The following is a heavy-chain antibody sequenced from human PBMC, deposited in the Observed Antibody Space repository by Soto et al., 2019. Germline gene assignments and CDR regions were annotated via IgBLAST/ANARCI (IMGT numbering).Heavy chain of an antibody. Sequence: SETLSLTCTVSGGSISSGASYWGWIRQPPGKGLEWIGYIYYSGSTHYNPSLKSRVTIPVDTSKNQFSLKLSSVTAADTAVYYCARDRRDSSSWTADYYYYGMDVWGQGTTVTVSS. J-gene: IGHJ6*02. CDR3: ARDRRDSSSWTADYYYYGMDV. CDR2: IYYSGST. CDR1: GGSISSGASY. V-gene: IGHV4-30-4*01. D-gene: IGHD6-13*01.